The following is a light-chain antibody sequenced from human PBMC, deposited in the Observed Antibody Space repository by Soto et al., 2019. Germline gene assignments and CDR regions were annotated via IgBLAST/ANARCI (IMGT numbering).Light chain of an antibody. Sequence: VMTQSPATLSVSPGERATLSCRASQSVNIYLAWYQQKPGQAPRLLIFGASYRATGIPARFSGSGSGTDFTLTISSLQAEDFATYYCQQTRSYPSTFGGGTKVDIK. CDR1: QSVNIY. J-gene: IGKJ4*01. V-gene: IGKV3D-15*01. CDR2: GAS. CDR3: QQTRSYPST.